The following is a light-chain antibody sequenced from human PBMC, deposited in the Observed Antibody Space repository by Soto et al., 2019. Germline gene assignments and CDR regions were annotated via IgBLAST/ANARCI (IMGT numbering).Light chain of an antibody. CDR1: SSDVGGYNY. V-gene: IGLV2-14*01. J-gene: IGLJ2*01. CDR2: EVS. Sequence: QSALTQPASVSGSPGQSITISCTGTSSDVGGYNYVSWYQQHPGKAPKLMIYEVSNRPSGVSNRFSGSKSGNTASLTISGLQAEDEADYYCSSHTSSSTLVVFGGRTKLTVL. CDR3: SSHTSSSTLVV.